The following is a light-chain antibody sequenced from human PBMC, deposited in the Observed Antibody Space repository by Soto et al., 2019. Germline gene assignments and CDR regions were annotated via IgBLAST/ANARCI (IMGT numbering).Light chain of an antibody. CDR1: QTISTW. V-gene: IGKV1-5*02. Sequence: DIQMTQSPSTLSASVGDTVTIICRANQTISTWLAWYQQKPGEAPKLLIYRASTLQTGVPARFSSSGSGTEFTLTISSLQPDDFATYYCQQYRTYSRTFGQGTKVDI. CDR2: RAS. CDR3: QQYRTYSRT. J-gene: IGKJ1*01.